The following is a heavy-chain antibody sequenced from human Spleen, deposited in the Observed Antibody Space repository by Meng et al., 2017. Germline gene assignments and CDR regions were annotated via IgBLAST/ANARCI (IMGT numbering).Heavy chain of an antibody. J-gene: IGHJ4*02. CDR2: INSEGTST. V-gene: IGHV3-74*01. D-gene: IGHD3-22*01. CDR1: GFTFSTYW. Sequence: GESLKISCAASGFTFSTYWMHWVRQAPGKGLVWLSRINSEGTSTTYADSVKGRFTISRDNAKNSLYLQMNSLRAEDTAFYYCARTYYYDRSGYYSSDFDYWGQGTLVTVSS. CDR3: ARTYYYDRSGYYSSDFDY.